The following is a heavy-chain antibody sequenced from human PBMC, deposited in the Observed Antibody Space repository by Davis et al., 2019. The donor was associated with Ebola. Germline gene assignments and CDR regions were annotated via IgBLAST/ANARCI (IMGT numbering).Heavy chain of an antibody. D-gene: IGHD3-22*01. CDR3: ARHGPENFYASSGYPDY. CDR2: IYPGDSRI. Sequence: GESLKISCQASGYSFTDYWIGWVRQMPGKGLEWMGIIYPGDSRIRYSPSFQGHVTLSVDKSFTTAYLQWSSLKASDTAMYYCARHGPENFYASSGYPDYWGQGSLVTVSS. V-gene: IGHV5-51*01. CDR1: GYSFTDYW. J-gene: IGHJ4*02.